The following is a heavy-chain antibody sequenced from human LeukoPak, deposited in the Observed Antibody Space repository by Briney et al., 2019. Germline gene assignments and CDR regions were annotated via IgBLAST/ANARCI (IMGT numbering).Heavy chain of an antibody. J-gene: IGHJ5*02. V-gene: IGHV1-24*01. CDR3: ATRYSSGPNWFDP. Sequence: GSVKVSCKVSGYTLTELSMHWVRQAPGKGLEWMGGFDPEDGETIYAQKFQGRVTMTEDTSTDTAYMELSRLRSEDTAVYYCATRYSSGPNWFDPWGQGTLVTVSS. D-gene: IGHD6-19*01. CDR2: FDPEDGET. CDR1: GYTLTELS.